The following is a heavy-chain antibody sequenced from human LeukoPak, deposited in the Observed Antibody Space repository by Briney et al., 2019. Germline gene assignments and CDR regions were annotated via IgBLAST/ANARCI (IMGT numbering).Heavy chain of an antibody. CDR2: ISSNSYI. CDR3: ARLPGYYYYYYYIDV. CDR1: GFTFSNYA. V-gene: IGHV3-21*01. J-gene: IGHJ6*03. Sequence: PGGSLRLSSVASGFTFSNYAMTWVRQAPGKGLEWVSGISSNSYIHYADSVKGRFTVSRDNAENSLYLQMNSLRAEDTAVYYCARLPGYYYYYYYIDVWGKGTTVTVSS.